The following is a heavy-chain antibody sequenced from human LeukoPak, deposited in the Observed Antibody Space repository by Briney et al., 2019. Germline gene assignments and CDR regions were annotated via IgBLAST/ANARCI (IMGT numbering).Heavy chain of an antibody. CDR3: ARDGDGELTTRECVY. Sequence: GASVKVSCKASGGTFSSYAISWVRQAPGQGLEWMGRIIPTLGIANYAQKFQGRVTITADKSTSTAYMELSSLRSEDTAVYYCARDGDGELTTRECVYWGQGTLVTVSS. J-gene: IGHJ4*02. D-gene: IGHD4-17*01. CDR2: IIPTLGIA. V-gene: IGHV1-69*04. CDR1: GGTFSSYA.